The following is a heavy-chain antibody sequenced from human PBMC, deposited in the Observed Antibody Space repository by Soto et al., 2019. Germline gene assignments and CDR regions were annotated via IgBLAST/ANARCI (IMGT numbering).Heavy chain of an antibody. V-gene: IGHV1-2*02. CDR3: ARGGRSSWSHFEY. D-gene: IGHD6-13*01. J-gene: IGHJ4*02. CDR2: INPISGGT. CDR1: GYTFTGYY. Sequence: QVQLVQSGAEVKKPGASVNVSCKASGYTFTGYYLHWVRQAPGQGLEWMGWINPISGGTNYAQKFQGRVTMTRGTSISTAYMELSRLRSDDTAVYYCARGGRSSWSHFEYWGQGTLVTVSS.